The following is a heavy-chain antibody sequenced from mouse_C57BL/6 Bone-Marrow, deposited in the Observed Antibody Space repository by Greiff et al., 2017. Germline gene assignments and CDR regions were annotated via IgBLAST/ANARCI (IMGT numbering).Heavy chain of an antibody. CDR2: IVPETGGT. CDR1: GYTFTDYE. J-gene: IGHJ2*01. CDR3: ARGRGMYGGEDY. D-gene: IGHD2-10*02. V-gene: IGHV1-15*01. Sequence: VQLQQSGAELVKPGASVKLSCKASGYTFTDYEMQWVKQTPVHGLEWIGEIVPETGGTDYNKKFKGKAILTADKSSSTAYMDLRSLTTEDSAVYYCARGRGMYGGEDYWGQGTALTVSA.